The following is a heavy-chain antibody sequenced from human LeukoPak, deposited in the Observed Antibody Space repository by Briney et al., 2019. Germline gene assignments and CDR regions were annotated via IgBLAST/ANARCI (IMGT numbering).Heavy chain of an antibody. D-gene: IGHD6-13*01. CDR2: ISAYNGNT. V-gene: IGHV1-18*01. CDR1: GYTFTSYG. Sequence: GASVKVSCKASGYTFTSYGISWVRQAPGQGLEWMGWISAYNGNTNYAQKLQGRVTMTTDTSTSTAYMELRSLRSDDTAVYYCARGDLVQQLPPLPFDYWGQGTLVTVSS. CDR3: ARGDLVQQLPPLPFDY. J-gene: IGHJ4*02.